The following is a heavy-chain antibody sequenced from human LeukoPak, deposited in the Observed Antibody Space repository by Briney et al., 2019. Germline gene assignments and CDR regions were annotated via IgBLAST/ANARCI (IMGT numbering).Heavy chain of an antibody. D-gene: IGHD6-19*01. J-gene: IGHJ4*02. Sequence: ASVKVSCKASGYTFTGYYMHWVRQAPGQGLEGMGWINPKSGGTNYAQKIQGRVTLTSDTFISTAYMALSRLESDDNAVSYWSGGNWWLADYWGQGTLVTVSS. CDR1: GYTFTGYY. CDR2: INPKSGGT. CDR3: SGGNWWLADY. V-gene: IGHV1-2*02.